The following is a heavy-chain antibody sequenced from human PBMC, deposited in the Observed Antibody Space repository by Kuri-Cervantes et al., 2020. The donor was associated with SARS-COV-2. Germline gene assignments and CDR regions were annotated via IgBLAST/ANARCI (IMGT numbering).Heavy chain of an antibody. CDR2: IRSKAYGGTT. CDR3: TTGEGIAVAAVVY. J-gene: IGHJ4*02. CDR1: GFTFGDYA. D-gene: IGHD6-19*01. V-gene: IGHV3-49*03. Sequence: GGSLRLSCTASGFTFGDYAMSWFRQAPGKGLEWVGFIRSKAYGGTTEYAASVKGRFTISRDDSKSIAYLQMNSLKTEDTAVYYCTTGEGIAVAAVVYWGQGTLVTVSS.